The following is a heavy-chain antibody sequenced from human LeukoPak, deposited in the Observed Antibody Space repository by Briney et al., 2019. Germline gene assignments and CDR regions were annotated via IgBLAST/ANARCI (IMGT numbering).Heavy chain of an antibody. CDR1: XFIFXNYV. D-gene: IGHD3-16*01. CDR2: ISYDGSKK. CDR3: AYDGAA. J-gene: IGHJ5*02. V-gene: IGHV3-30*04. Sequence: SXFIFXNYVTHXVRQAPGKGLEWVAVISYDGSKKYHADSVKGVFIISRDNSKNTLYLQMNSLRVEDTAVYFCAYDGAAWGQGTLVSVSS.